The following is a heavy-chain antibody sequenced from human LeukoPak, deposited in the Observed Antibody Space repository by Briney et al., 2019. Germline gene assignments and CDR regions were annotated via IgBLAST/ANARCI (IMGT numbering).Heavy chain of an antibody. CDR2: VNEDGSAK. V-gene: IGHV3-7*01. J-gene: IGHJ4*02. Sequence: RSGGSLRLSCAASGFTFNTYTMNWVRQAPGKGLESVAIVNEDGSAKYYLDSVKGRFTISRDNARNSLYLEMNSLRAEDTAVYYCARDYWRSIDHWGQGTLVTVSS. CDR3: ARDYWRSIDH. D-gene: IGHD1-1*01. CDR1: GFTFNTYT.